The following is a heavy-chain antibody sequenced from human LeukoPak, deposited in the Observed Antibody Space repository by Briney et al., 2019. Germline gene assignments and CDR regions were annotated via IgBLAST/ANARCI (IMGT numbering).Heavy chain of an antibody. CDR3: TRDRVVVTPSGFDY. V-gene: IGHV1-8*01. D-gene: IGHD3-22*01. CDR2: MNPNSGNT. CDR1: GYTFTSYD. J-gene: IGHJ4*02. Sequence: ASVTVSCKASGYTFTSYDINWVRQATGQGLEWMGWMNPNSGNTGYAQKFQGRVTMTRNTSISTAYMELSSLRSKDTAVYYCTRDRVVVTPSGFDYWGQGTLVTVSS.